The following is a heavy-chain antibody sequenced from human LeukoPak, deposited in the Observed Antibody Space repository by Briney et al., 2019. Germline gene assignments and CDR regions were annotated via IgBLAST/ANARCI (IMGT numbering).Heavy chain of an antibody. V-gene: IGHV3-30*02. Sequence: PGGSLRLSCAASGFTFSSYGMHWVGQAPGKGLEWVAFIRYDGSNKYYADSVKGRFTISRDNSKSTLYLQMNSLRAEDTAVYYCAKGPLDYYDSSGYYYVGSYWGQGTLVTVSS. CDR2: IRYDGSNK. CDR3: AKGPLDYYDSSGYYYVGSY. J-gene: IGHJ4*02. CDR1: GFTFSSYG. D-gene: IGHD3-22*01.